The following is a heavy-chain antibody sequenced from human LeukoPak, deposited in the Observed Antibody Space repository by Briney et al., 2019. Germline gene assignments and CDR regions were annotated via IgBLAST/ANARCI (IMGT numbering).Heavy chain of an antibody. CDR3: ARDRVDILTAQYTYYYYGMDV. D-gene: IGHD3-9*01. CDR1: GFTFSSYS. V-gene: IGHV3-48*01. J-gene: IGHJ6*02. Sequence: GRSLRLSCAASGFTFSSYSMNWVRQAPGKGLEWVSYISSSSSTIYYADSVKGRFTISRDNAKNSLYLQMNSLRAEDTAVYYCARDRVDILTAQYTYYYYGMDVWGQGTTVTVSS. CDR2: ISSSSSTI.